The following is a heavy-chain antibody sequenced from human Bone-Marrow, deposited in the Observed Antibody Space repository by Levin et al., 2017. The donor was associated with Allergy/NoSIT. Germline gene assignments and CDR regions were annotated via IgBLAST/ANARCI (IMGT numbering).Heavy chain of an antibody. CDR2: IWYDGTKT. V-gene: IGHV3-33*01. CDR3: ARDRFWSGFYYHYGMDV. CDR1: GFTFKKYG. J-gene: IGHJ6*02. Sequence: GESLKISCAASGFTFKKYGMHWVRQAPGKGLEWVAVIWYDGTKTYYEDSVKGRFTISRDNFKNTLFLQMKSLRAEDTAVYYCARDRFWSGFYYHYGMDVWGQGTTVTVSS. D-gene: IGHD3-3*01.